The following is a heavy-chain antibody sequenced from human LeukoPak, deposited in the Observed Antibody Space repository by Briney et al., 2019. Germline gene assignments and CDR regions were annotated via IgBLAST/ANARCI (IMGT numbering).Heavy chain of an antibody. CDR1: GYTFTSYD. CDR3: ARDGSSSWFYYYYYGMDV. D-gene: IGHD6-13*01. J-gene: IGHJ6*02. CDR2: MNPNSGNT. V-gene: IGHV1-8*01. Sequence: ASVKVSCKASGYTFTSYDINWVRQATGQGLEWMGWMNPNSGNTGYAQKFQGRVTMTRNNSISTAYMELSSLRSEDTAVYYCARDGSSSWFYYYYYGMDVWGQGTTVTVSS.